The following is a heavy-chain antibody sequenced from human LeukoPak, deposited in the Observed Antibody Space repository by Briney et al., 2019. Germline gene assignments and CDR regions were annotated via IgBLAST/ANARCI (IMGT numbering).Heavy chain of an antibody. V-gene: IGHV1-2*02. J-gene: IGHJ4*02. Sequence: ASVKVSCKASGYTFTGYYMHWVRQAPGQGLEWMGWINPNSGGTNYAQKFQGRVTMTRDTPISTAYMELSRLRSDDTAVYYCARDQGYSSGWLGGNYFDYWGQGTLVTVSS. CDR2: INPNSGGT. CDR1: GYTFTGYY. CDR3: ARDQGYSSGWLGGNYFDY. D-gene: IGHD6-19*01.